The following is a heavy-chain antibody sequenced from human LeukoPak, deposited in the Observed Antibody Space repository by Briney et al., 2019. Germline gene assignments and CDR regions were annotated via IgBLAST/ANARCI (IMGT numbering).Heavy chain of an antibody. CDR2: IKSKTDGGTT. V-gene: IGHV3-15*01. CDR1: GFTFSSYA. J-gene: IGHJ4*02. D-gene: IGHD6-13*01. CDR3: TTASYSSSWSFDY. Sequence: PGGSLRLSCAASGFTFSSYAMSWVRQAPGKGLKWVGRIKSKTDGGTTDYAAPVKGRFTISRDDSKNTLYLQMNSLKTEDTAVYYCTTASYSSSWSFDYWGQGTLVTVSS.